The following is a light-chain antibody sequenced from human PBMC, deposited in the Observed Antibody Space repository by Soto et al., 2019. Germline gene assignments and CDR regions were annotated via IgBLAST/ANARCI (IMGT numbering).Light chain of an antibody. V-gene: IGKV1-39*01. CDR2: DAS. Sequence: DIQMTQSPSSLSASVGDRVTITCRASQYISRYVNWYQTKPGKVPKLLIYDASNLQSGVPSRFSGSGSGTDFTLTISSLQPEDFATYYCQQSCSSPPLTFGGGTKVEIK. J-gene: IGKJ4*01. CDR1: QYISRY. CDR3: QQSCSSPPLT.